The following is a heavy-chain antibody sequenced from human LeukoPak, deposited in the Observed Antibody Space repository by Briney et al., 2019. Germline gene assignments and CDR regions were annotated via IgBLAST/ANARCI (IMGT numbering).Heavy chain of an antibody. CDR1: GFTFSDYY. V-gene: IGHV3-15*01. J-gene: IGHJ4*02. CDR2: IKSKTDGGTT. CDR3: TTDSPDDFWSGYPFDY. Sequence: PGGSLRLSCAASGFTFSDYYMSWIRQAPGKGLEWVGRIKSKTDGGTTDYAAPVKGRFTIPRDDSKNTLYLQMNSLKTEDTAVYYCTTDSPDDFWSGYPFDYWGQGTLVTVS. D-gene: IGHD3-3*01.